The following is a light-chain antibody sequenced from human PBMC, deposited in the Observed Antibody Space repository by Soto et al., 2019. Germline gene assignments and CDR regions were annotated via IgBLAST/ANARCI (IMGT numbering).Light chain of an antibody. CDR3: QQYHNWPLT. CDR2: ETS. Sequence: IVMTQSPATLSVSPGESATLSCRASQTVSSHLAWYQQKPGRAPRLLIYETSSRATGFPARFSGSGSETDFTLTISGLQSVDFALYYCQQYHNWPLTFGGGTTLQIK. V-gene: IGKV3-15*01. J-gene: IGKJ4*01. CDR1: QTVSSH.